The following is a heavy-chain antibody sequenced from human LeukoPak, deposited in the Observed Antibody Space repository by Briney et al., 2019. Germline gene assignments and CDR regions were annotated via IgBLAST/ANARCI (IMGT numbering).Heavy chain of an antibody. CDR3: ARERMITFGGVIVNDAFDI. CDR1: GGSFSGYY. J-gene: IGHJ3*02. V-gene: IGHV4-34*01. D-gene: IGHD3-16*02. CDR2: INHSGST. Sequence: PSETLSLTCAVYGGSFSGYYWSWIRQPPGKGLEWIGEINHSGSTNYNPSLKSRVTISVDTSKNQFSLKLSSVTAADTAVYYCARERMITFGGVIVNDAFDIWGQGTTVTVTS.